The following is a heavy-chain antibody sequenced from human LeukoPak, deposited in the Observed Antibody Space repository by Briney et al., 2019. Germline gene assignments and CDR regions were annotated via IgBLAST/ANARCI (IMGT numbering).Heavy chain of an antibody. D-gene: IGHD3-3*01. Sequence: SVKVSCKASGGSFSSYAISWVRQAPGQWLEWMGGIIXXXXXANYAQKFQGRVTITADESTSTAYMELSSLRSEDTAVYYCARDRRYYDFRSGPAYYYYGLDVWGQGTTVTVSS. J-gene: IGHJ6*02. CDR2: IIXXXXXA. V-gene: IGHV1-69*13. CDR1: GGSFSSYA. CDR3: ARDRRYYDFRSGPAYYYYGLDV.